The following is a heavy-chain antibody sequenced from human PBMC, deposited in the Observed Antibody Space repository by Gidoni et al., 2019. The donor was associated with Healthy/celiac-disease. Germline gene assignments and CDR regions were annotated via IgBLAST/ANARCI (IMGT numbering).Heavy chain of an antibody. Sequence: HVQLQESGPGLVKPPQTLSLTSTVSVASISSVGYYWSWIRQHPGKGLEWIGYIYYSGSTYYNPSLKSRVNISVDTSKNQFSLKLSSVTAADTAVYYCARGVRYFDWGRTRGYFDLWGRGTLVTVSS. CDR3: ARGVRYFDWGRTRGYFDL. D-gene: IGHD3-9*01. CDR1: VASISSVGYY. CDR2: IYYSGST. J-gene: IGHJ2*01. V-gene: IGHV4-31*03.